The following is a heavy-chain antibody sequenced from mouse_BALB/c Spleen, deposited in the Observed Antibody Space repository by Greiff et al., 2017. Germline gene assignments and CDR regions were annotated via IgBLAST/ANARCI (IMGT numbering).Heavy chain of an antibody. CDR2: IDPANGNT. V-gene: IGHV14-3*02. J-gene: IGHJ3*01. D-gene: IGHD1-1*01. CDR1: GFNIKDTY. Sequence: VQLKESGAELVKPGASVKLSCTASGFNIKDTYMHWVKQRPEQGLEWIGRIDPANGNTKYDPKFQGKATITADTSSNTAYLQLSSLTSEDTAVYYCARNYGSSFAYWGQGTLVTVSA. CDR3: ARNYGSSFAY.